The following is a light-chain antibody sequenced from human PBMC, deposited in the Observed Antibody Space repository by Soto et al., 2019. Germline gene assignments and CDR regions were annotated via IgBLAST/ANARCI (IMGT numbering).Light chain of an antibody. CDR2: EVS. Sequence: QSVLTQPPSASGSPGQSVTISCTGTSSDVGKYDYVSWFQHHPGKAPKLIIYEVSKRPSGVPDRFSGSKSDNTASLTVSGLQAEDEADYYCVSYAGGTYVFGTGTKVTVL. J-gene: IGLJ1*01. CDR1: SSDVGKYDY. V-gene: IGLV2-8*01. CDR3: VSYAGGTYV.